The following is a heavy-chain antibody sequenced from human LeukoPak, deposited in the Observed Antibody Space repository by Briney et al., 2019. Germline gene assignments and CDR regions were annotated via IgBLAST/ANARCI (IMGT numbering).Heavy chain of an antibody. CDR1: GFTFSSYA. CDR3: ARGLQQPHYFDY. CDR2: ISYDGSNK. D-gene: IGHD6-13*01. V-gene: IGHV3-30-3*01. Sequence: GGSLRLSCAASGFTFSSYAMHWVRQAPGKGLEWVAVISYDGSNKYYADSVKGRFTISRDNSKNTLYLQMNSLRAEDTAVYYCARGLQQPHYFDYWGQGTLVTVSS. J-gene: IGHJ4*02.